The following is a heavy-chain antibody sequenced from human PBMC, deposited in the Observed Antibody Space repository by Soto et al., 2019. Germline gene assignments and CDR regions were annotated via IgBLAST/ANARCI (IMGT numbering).Heavy chain of an antibody. D-gene: IGHD1-1*01. J-gene: IGHJ4*02. CDR3: AGGIWNDNAY. CDR2: INPDGSNT. V-gene: IGHV3-74*01. Sequence: RGSLLLSCASSVFTFSVNWMAWVRQAPGKGLLWVSRINPDGSNTDYADSVKGRFTISIDNAKKTLYLQMNSLRAEDTAVYYCAGGIWNDNAYWGQGTMVTVSS. CDR1: VFTFSVNW.